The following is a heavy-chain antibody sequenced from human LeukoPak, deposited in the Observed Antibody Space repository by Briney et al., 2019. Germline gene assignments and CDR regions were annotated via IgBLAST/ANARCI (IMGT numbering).Heavy chain of an antibody. CDR1: GFAVSRNY. CDR3: ARERNLEIAVAGTIFDY. D-gene: IGHD6-19*01. CDR2: IYSGGTT. V-gene: IGHV3-53*01. J-gene: IGHJ4*02. Sequence: GGSLRLSCAASGFAVSRNYRTWVRQAPGKGLECVSIIYSGGTTYYADSVKGRFTISRDNSKNTLYLQMKSLRAEDTAVYYCARERNLEIAVAGTIFDYWGQGTLVTVSS.